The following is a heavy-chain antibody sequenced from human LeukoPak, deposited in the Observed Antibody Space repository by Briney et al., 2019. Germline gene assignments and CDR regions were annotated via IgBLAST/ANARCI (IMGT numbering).Heavy chain of an antibody. D-gene: IGHD3-22*01. CDR3: ARDLELAYYDSTGYEY. CDR2: INNDGSST. J-gene: IGHJ4*02. CDR1: GFTFSAYW. Sequence: GGSLRLSCAASGFTFSAYWMHWVRQAPGKGLVWVSRINNDGSSTTYADSVKGRFTISRDNAKNTLYLQMNSLRAEDTAVYYCARDLELAYYDSTGYEYWGQGTLVTVSS. V-gene: IGHV3-74*01.